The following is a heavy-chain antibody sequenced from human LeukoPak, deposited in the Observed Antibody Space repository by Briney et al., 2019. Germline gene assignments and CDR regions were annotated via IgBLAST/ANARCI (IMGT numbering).Heavy chain of an antibody. J-gene: IGHJ5*02. CDR1: GFTFSDYY. V-gene: IGHV3-23*01. Sequence: GGSLRLSCAASGFTFSDYYMSWIRQAPGKGLEWVSAISGSGGSTYYADSVKGRFTISRDNSKNTLYLQMNSLRAEDTAVYYCAKYALWSQNWFDPWGQGTLVTVSS. D-gene: IGHD5-18*01. CDR3: AKYALWSQNWFDP. CDR2: ISGSGGST.